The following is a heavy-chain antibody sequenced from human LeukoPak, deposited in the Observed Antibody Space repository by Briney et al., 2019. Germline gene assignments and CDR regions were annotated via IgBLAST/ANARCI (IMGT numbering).Heavy chain of an antibody. D-gene: IGHD3-22*01. CDR2: ISWNSGSI. CDR3: AKVTLGGYYYDSSGYFGE. J-gene: IGHJ4*02. V-gene: IGHV3-9*01. Sequence: GRSLRLSCAASGFTFSSYAMHWVRQAPGKGLEWVSGISWNSGSIGYADSVKGRFTISRDNAKNSLYLQMNSLRAEDTALYYCAKVTLGGYYYDSSGYFGEWGQGTLVTVSS. CDR1: GFTFSSYA.